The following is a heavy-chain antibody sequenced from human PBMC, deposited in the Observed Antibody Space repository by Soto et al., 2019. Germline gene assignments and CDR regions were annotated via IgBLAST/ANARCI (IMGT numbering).Heavy chain of an antibody. CDR3: AKEVPSLFTSGIAAAGTGVDY. CDR1: GFTFSSYA. J-gene: IGHJ4*02. Sequence: ESGGGLVQPGGSLRLSCAASGFTFSSYAMSWVRQAPGKGLEWVSAISGSGGSTYYADSVKGRFTISRDNSKNTLYLQMNSLRAEDTAVYYCAKEVPSLFTSGIAAAGTGVDYWGQGTLVTVSS. V-gene: IGHV3-23*01. CDR2: ISGSGGST. D-gene: IGHD6-13*01.